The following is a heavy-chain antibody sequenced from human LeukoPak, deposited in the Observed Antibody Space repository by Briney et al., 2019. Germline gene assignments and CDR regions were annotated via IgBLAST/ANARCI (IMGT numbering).Heavy chain of an antibody. CDR1: GFTFSSYA. CDR2: ISGSGGST. J-gene: IGHJ6*03. Sequence: PGRSLRLSCAASGFTFSSYAMSWVRQAPGKGLEWVSAISGSGGSTYYADSVKGRFTISRDNSKNTLYLQMNSLRAEDTAVYYCASQIGTTGYYYYYMDVWGKGTTVTVSS. D-gene: IGHD1-7*01. V-gene: IGHV3-23*01. CDR3: ASQIGTTGYYYYYMDV.